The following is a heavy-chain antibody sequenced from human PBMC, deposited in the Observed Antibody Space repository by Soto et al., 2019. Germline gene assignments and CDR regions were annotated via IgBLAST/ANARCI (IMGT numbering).Heavy chain of an antibody. CDR1: GGTFSSYA. CDR3: ARDRGPSSGYYPYWLDP. D-gene: IGHD3-22*01. CDR2: IIPIFGTA. Sequence: QVQLVQSGAEVKKPGSSVKVSCKASGGTFSSYAITWVRQAPGQGLEWMGGIIPIFGTANYAQKFQGRVTITADESTSTDYMELSSLRSEDTAVYYCARDRGPSSGYYPYWLDPWGQGTLVTVSS. J-gene: IGHJ5*02. V-gene: IGHV1-69*12.